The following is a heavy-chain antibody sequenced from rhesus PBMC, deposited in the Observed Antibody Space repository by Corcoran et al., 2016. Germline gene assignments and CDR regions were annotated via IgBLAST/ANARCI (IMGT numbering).Heavy chain of an antibody. D-gene: IGHD3-34*01. Sequence: QVQLQESGPGLVKPSETLSLTCTFSGGSLSGYFYWGRSRHPPGKGLEWIGGIYGRSGTTSYNPSLKSRVNISKDTSKNQFSLKLTSVTAADTAIYHCARLSGVIIENDYWGQGVLVTVSS. CDR2: IYGRSGTT. CDR1: GGSLSGYFY. CDR3: ARLSGVIIENDY. V-gene: IGHV4-143*01. J-gene: IGHJ4*01.